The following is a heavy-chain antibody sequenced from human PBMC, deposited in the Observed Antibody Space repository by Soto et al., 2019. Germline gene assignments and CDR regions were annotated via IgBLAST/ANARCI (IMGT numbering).Heavy chain of an antibody. V-gene: IGHV4-30-4*07. J-gene: IGHJ3*02. Sequence: CWSSKRKPPGKGLEWTGYIDYSGTTYYNPSLKSRVTVSVDTSKNPFSLKLSSVTAAATAVYYCAREKIVPAAIQDAFDIWGQGTMVTVSS. D-gene: IGHD2-2*01. CDR3: AREKIVPAAIQDAFDI. CDR2: IDYSGTT. CDR1: C.